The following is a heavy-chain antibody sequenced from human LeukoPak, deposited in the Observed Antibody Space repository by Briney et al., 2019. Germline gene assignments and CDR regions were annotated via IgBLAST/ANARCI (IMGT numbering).Heavy chain of an antibody. D-gene: IGHD6-19*01. Sequence: GWSMRLPSAASAFTSISYSMNWVRQVREKRLEWVSSISSISSYIYYADSVKGRFTISRDNAKNLLYLQMNTLRAEDTAVYYCARKAGAGRHFDYWGQGTLVTVSS. CDR3: ARKAGAGRHFDY. CDR2: ISSISSYI. J-gene: IGHJ4*02. CDR1: AFTSISYS. V-gene: IGHV3-21*01.